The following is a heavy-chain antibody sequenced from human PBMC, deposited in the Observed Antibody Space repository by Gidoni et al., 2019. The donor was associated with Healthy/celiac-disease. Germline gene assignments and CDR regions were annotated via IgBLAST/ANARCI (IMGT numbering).Heavy chain of an antibody. Sequence: QVQLQQWGAGLLKPSETLSLTCAVYGGSFSGYYWSWIRQPPGKGLEWIGEINHSGSTNYNPSLKSRVTISVDTSKNQFSLKLSSVTAADTAVYYCARWQLGPPYYYYGMDVWGQGTTVTVSS. CDR2: INHSGST. J-gene: IGHJ6*02. CDR3: ARWQLGPPYYYYGMDV. CDR1: GGSFSGYY. D-gene: IGHD6-6*01. V-gene: IGHV4-34*01.